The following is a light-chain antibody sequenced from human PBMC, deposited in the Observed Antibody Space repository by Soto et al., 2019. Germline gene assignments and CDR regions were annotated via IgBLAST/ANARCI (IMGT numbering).Light chain of an antibody. Sequence: EFVLTQSPGTLSLSPGERATLSCRASQSVSNNLAWYQQKPGQAPRLLMYGASTRATGIPARFSGSGSGTEFTLTSSSLQSADFAVYFCQQYNNWARTFGQGTKVDIK. CDR2: GAS. J-gene: IGKJ1*01. V-gene: IGKV3-15*01. CDR1: QSVSNN. CDR3: QQYNNWART.